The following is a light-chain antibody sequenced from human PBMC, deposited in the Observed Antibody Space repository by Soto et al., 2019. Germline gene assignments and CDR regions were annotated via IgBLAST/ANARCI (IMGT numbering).Light chain of an antibody. V-gene: IGKV3-20*01. J-gene: IGKJ3*01. CDR3: QQSGSPPVT. CDR1: QSVGSNQ. Sequence: EIVLTQSPGTLSLSPGERATLSCRASQSVGSNQLAWYQHRPGQAPRLLIYGTSSRPTGIPDRFSGSGSGTDFTLTISRLEPQDFAVYFCQQSGSPPVTFGPGTKVDIK. CDR2: GTS.